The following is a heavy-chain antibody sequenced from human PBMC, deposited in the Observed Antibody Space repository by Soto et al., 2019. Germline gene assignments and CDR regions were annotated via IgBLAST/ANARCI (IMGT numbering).Heavy chain of an antibody. V-gene: IGHV3-11*01. CDR2: ISIRGDII. CDR3: ARDLGYYDSSGYFDY. Sequence: GGSLRLSSSVTGFIFSNYYMSWIRQDPGKGLEWVSYISIRGDIIYYADSVKGRFTISRDNAKNSLYLQMNSLRAEDTAVYYCARDLGYYDSSGYFDYWGQGTLVTVSS. D-gene: IGHD3-22*01. CDR1: GFIFSNYY. J-gene: IGHJ4*02.